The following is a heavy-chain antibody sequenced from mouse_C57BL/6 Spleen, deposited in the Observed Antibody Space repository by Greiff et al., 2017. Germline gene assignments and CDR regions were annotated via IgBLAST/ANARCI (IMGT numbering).Heavy chain of an antibody. Sequence: QVQLQQPGAELVRPGSSVKLSCKASGYTFTSYWMDWVKQRPGQGLEWIGNIYPSDSETHYNQKFKDKATLTVDKSSSTAYMQLSSLTSEDSAVXYCARRGGLYFDYWGQGTTLTVSS. CDR2: IYPSDSET. CDR1: GYTFTSYW. CDR3: ARRGGLYFDY. V-gene: IGHV1-61*01. J-gene: IGHJ2*01. D-gene: IGHD1-1*02.